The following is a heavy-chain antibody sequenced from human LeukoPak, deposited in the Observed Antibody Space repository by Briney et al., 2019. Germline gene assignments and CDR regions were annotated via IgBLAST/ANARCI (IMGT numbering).Heavy chain of an antibody. J-gene: IGHJ4*02. D-gene: IGHD6-25*01. V-gene: IGHV3-11*01. CDR1: GFTFSDYY. CDR2: ISSSGSPM. Sequence: GGSLRLSCAASGFTFSDYYMTWIRQVPGKGPEWVSYISSSGSPMYYADSVKGRFSISRDNAKNSLFLQMDSLRADDTAVYYCAGFAAIDYWGREILVTVSS. CDR3: AGFAAIDY.